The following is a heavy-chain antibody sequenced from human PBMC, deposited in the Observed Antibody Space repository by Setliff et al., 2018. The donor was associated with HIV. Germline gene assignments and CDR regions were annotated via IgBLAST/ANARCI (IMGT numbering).Heavy chain of an antibody. J-gene: IGHJ4*02. Sequence: ASVKVSCKASGYTFTGYYMHWVRQAPGQGLEWMGWINPNSGGTNYAQKLQGWVTMTRDTSISTAYMELSRLRSDDTAVYYCARGRYYYDSSGYYPLDYWGQGTLVTVSS. D-gene: IGHD3-22*01. CDR2: INPNSGGT. V-gene: IGHV1-2*04. CDR1: GYTFTGYY. CDR3: ARGRYYYDSSGYYPLDY.